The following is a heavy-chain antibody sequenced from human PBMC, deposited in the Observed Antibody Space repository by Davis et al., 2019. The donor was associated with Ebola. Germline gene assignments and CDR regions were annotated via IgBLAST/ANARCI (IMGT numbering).Heavy chain of an antibody. D-gene: IGHD2-2*02. CDR2: ISAYNGNT. V-gene: IGHV1-18*01. CDR1: GYTFTSYG. CDR3: ARGQIGYQLLYGDYYYYGMDV. J-gene: IGHJ6*02. Sequence: ASVKVSCKASGYTFTSYGISWVRQAPGQGLEWMGWISAYNGNTNYAQKLQGRVTMTTDTSTSTAYMELRSLRSDDTAVYYCARGQIGYQLLYGDYYYYGMDVWGQGTTVTVSS.